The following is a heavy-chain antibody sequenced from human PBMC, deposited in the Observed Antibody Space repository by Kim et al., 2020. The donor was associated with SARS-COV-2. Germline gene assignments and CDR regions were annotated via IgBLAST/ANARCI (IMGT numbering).Heavy chain of an antibody. D-gene: IGHD3-10*01. J-gene: IGHJ6*03. CDR3: ARDRHYYGSGSYLYYMDV. V-gene: IGHV1-69*04. Sequence: SVKVSCTASGGTFSTYVISWVRQAPGQGLEWMGRIIPILGIANYAQKFQGRGTITADKSTSTAYMELSSLRSEDTAVYYCARDRHYYGSGSYLYYMDVWGKGTTVTVSS. CDR2: IIPILGIA. CDR1: GGTFSTYV.